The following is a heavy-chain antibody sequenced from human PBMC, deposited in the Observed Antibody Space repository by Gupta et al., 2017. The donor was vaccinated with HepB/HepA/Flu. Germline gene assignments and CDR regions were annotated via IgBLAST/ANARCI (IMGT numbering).Heavy chain of an antibody. V-gene: IGHV3-33*01. D-gene: IGHD3-22*01. J-gene: IGHJ4*02. CDR1: GFTFSTSG. CDR2: IWYDGSNK. Sequence: QVQLVESGGGVVQPGKSLRLSCTASGFTFSTSGMHWVRQAPGKGLEWVAVIWYDGSNKYYEDSVKGRFIISRDNSKNTLYLQMNSLRAEDTAVYYCVRGIDYYDSSGYFPTYFDYWGQGTLVTVSS. CDR3: VRGIDYYDSSGYFPTYFDY.